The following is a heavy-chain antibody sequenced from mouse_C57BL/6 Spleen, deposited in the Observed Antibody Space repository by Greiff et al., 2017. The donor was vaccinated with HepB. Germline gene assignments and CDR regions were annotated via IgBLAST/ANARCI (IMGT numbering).Heavy chain of an antibody. V-gene: IGHV1-55*01. CDR2: IYPGSGST. J-gene: IGHJ3*01. CDR3: AREGTTVEAWFAY. D-gene: IGHD1-1*01. CDR1: GYTFTSYW. Sequence: QVQLQQPGAELVKPGASVKMSCKASGYTFTSYWITWVKQRPGQGLEWIGDIYPGSGSTNYNEKFKSKATLTVDTSSSTAYMQLSSLTSEDSAVYYCAREGTTVEAWFAYWGQGTLVTVSA.